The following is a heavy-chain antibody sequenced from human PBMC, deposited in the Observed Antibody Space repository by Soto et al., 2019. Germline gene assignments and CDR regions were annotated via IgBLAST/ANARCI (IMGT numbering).Heavy chain of an antibody. J-gene: IGHJ5*02. CDR3: AKDPSPSSSSYSWFDP. CDR2: ISWNSGSI. CDR1: GFTLDDYA. V-gene: IGHV3-9*01. Sequence: PGVSMRLSLAASGFTLDDYAMHWVRQAPGKGLEWVSGISWNSGSIGYADSVKGRFTISRDNAKNSLYLQMNSLRAEDTALYYCAKDPSPSSSSYSWFDPWGQGTLVTVSS. D-gene: IGHD6-6*01.